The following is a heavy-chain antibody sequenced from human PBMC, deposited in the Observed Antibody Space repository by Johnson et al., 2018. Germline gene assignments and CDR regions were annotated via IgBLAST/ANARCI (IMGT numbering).Heavy chain of an antibody. Sequence: QVQLVQSGAEVKKPGSSVKVSCTASGGTFSSYAISWVRQAPGQGLEWMGGITPIFGTANYAQKFQGRVTITADESTSTAYMELSSLRSEDTAVYYCARDLSLVTATHDAFDIWGQGTMVTVSS. V-gene: IGHV1-69*12. D-gene: IGHD2-21*02. CDR3: ARDLSLVTATHDAFDI. CDR1: GGTFSSYA. CDR2: ITPIFGTA. J-gene: IGHJ3*02.